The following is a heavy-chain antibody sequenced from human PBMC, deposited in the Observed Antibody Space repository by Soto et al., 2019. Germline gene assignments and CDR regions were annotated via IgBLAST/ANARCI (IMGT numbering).Heavy chain of an antibody. Sequence: QVQLVQSGAEVKKPGSSVKVSCKASGGTFSSYAISWVRQAPGQGLEWMGGIIPIFGTANYAQKFQGRVTISXXEXAXXADEGVSSLRSGDTAVYYCARAHYSRSWLRYAFDIWGQGTMVTVSS. J-gene: IGHJ3*02. CDR2: IIPIFGTA. CDR3: ARAHYSRSWLRYAFDI. D-gene: IGHD6-13*01. V-gene: IGHV1-69*05. CDR1: GGTFSSYA.